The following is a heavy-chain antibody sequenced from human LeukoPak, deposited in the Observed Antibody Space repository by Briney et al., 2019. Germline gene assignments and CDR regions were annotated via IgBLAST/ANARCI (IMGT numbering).Heavy chain of an antibody. CDR3: AKDPPSSSWLYYFDY. CDR2: ISGSGGST. J-gene: IGHJ4*02. D-gene: IGHD6-13*01. Sequence: GGSLRLSCAASGFTFSSYAMSWVRQAPGKGLEWVSAISGSGGSTYYADSVKGRFTISRDNSKNTLYLQMNSLRAEDTAIYYCAKDPPSSSWLYYFDYWGQGTLVTVSS. CDR1: GFTFSSYA. V-gene: IGHV3-23*01.